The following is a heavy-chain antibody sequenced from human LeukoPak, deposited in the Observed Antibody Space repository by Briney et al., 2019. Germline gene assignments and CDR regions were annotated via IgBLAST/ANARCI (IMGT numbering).Heavy chain of an antibody. V-gene: IGHV1-2*02. J-gene: IGHJ4*02. CDR2: INPNSGGT. Sequence: ASVKVSCKASGYTFTGYYMHWVRQAPGQGLEWMGWINPNSGGTNYAQKFQGRVTMTRDTSISTAYMELSRLRSDDTAVYYCARGGALYGSGSYYKLIDYWGQGTLVTVSS. D-gene: IGHD3-10*01. CDR3: ARGGALYGSGSYYKLIDY. CDR1: GYTFTGYY.